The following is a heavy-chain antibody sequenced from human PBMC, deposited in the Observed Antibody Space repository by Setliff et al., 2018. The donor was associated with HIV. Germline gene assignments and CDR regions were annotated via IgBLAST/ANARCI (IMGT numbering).Heavy chain of an antibody. CDR1: GGSISSRDYY. CDR2: IYYYGGT. J-gene: IGHJ6*03. V-gene: IGHV4-39*07. CDR3: ASRIAAAEAYYYYYYMDV. Sequence: SETLSLTCTVSGGSISSRDYYWGWIRQPPGKGLEWVGSIYYYGGTYYNPSLKSRVTISVDTSKNQFSLKLSSVTAADTAVYYCASRIAAAEAYYYYYYMDVWGKGTTVTVS. D-gene: IGHD6-13*01.